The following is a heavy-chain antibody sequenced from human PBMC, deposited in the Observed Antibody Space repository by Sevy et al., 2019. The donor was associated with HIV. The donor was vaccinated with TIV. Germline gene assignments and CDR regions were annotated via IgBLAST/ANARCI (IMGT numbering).Heavy chain of an antibody. CDR3: ARDGPGVVWGSYRFHYFDY. CDR2: ISYDGSNK. Sequence: GGSPRLSCAASGFTFSSYAMHWVRQAPGKGLEWVAVISYDGSNKYYADSVKGRFTISRDNSKNTLYLQMNSLRAEDTAVYYCARDGPGVVWGSYRFHYFDYWGQGTLVTVSS. J-gene: IGHJ4*02. D-gene: IGHD3-16*02. V-gene: IGHV3-30-3*01. CDR1: GFTFSSYA.